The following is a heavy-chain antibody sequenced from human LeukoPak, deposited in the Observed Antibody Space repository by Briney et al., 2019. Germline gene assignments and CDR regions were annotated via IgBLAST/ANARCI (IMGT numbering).Heavy chain of an antibody. V-gene: IGHV3-30*04. Sequence: PGGSLRLSCAASGFIFSNYAMHWVRQAPGKGLEWSIFISYDGSNKYYADSVKGRFTISRDNSKNTLYLQMNSLRAEDTAVYYCARDTYGSDYWGQGTLVTVSS. CDR3: ARDTYGSDY. D-gene: IGHD3-10*01. J-gene: IGHJ4*02. CDR1: GFIFSNYA. CDR2: ISYDGSNK.